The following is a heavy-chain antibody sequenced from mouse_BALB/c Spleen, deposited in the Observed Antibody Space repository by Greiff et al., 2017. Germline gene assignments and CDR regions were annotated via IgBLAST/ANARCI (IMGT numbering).Heavy chain of an antibody. CDR1: GYTFTSYW. CDR2: INPSNGRT. J-gene: IGHJ2*01. Sequence: VQLQQPGAELVKPGASVKLSCKASGYTFTSYWMHWVKQRPGQGLEWIGEINPSNGRTNYNEKFKSKATLTVDKSSSTAYMQLSSLTSEDSAVYYCARDGYYVRYFDYWGQGTTLTVSS. V-gene: IGHV1S81*02. D-gene: IGHD2-3*01. CDR3: ARDGYYVRYFDY.